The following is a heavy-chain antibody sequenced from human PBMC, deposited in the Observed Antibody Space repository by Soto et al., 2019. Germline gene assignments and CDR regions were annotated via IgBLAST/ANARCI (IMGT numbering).Heavy chain of an antibody. D-gene: IGHD3-16*02. CDR1: AFTFSRYW. CDR2: IKEDGSEK. Sequence: EVHLVESGGGLVQPGGSLRLSCAASAFTFSRYWMSWVRQAPGKGLEWVANIKEDGSEKKNVDSVKGRFTISRDNAKNSLYLQMNSLRAEDTAVYYCARAYYDFLWGSYRFDYWGQGALVTVSS. CDR3: ARAYYDFLWGSYRFDY. V-gene: IGHV3-7*01. J-gene: IGHJ4*02.